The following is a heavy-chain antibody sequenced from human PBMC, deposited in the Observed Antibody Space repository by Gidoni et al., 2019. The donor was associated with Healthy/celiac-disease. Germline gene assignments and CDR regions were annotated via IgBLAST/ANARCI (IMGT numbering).Heavy chain of an antibody. J-gene: IGHJ3*02. Sequence: QVQLQESGPGLVKPSGTLSLTCAVSGGSISSSNWWSWVRQPPGKGLEWIGEIYHSGSTNYNPSLKSRVTISVDKSKNQFSLKLSSVTAADTAVYYCASARPRITIFGVVISDAFDIWGQGTMVTVSS. CDR1: GGSISSSNW. CDR3: ASARPRITIFGVVISDAFDI. CDR2: IYHSGST. V-gene: IGHV4-4*02. D-gene: IGHD3-3*01.